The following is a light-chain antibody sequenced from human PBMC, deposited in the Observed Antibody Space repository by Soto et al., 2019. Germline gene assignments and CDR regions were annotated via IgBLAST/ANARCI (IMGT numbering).Light chain of an antibody. V-gene: IGLV2-23*01. J-gene: IGLJ1*01. CDR3: CSYAGSTTYV. CDR1: SGDVGTYSL. Sequence: QSALTQPASVSRSPGESITISCREPSGDVGTYSLVCWYDHHSGTAPKLRIYEGSRRPSVVSTRFSGSTSGNTASLTISGLQAEDEADYYCCSYAGSTTYVFGTGTKGTVL. CDR2: EGS.